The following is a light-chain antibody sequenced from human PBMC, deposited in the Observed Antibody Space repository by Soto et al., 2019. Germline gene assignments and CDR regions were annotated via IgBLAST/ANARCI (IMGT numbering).Light chain of an antibody. CDR3: QQRHMWPIT. J-gene: IGKJ5*01. CDR2: DAY. V-gene: IGKV3D-20*02. CDR1: QSVSSSY. Sequence: EIVLSQAPFTLSVSPGEXSTXSCXXSQSVSSSYLAWYQQKPGQAPRLLIYDAYNRATGIPPRFSGSGSGTDFTLTISSLEPEDSAVYYCQQRHMWPITFGQGTRLEI.